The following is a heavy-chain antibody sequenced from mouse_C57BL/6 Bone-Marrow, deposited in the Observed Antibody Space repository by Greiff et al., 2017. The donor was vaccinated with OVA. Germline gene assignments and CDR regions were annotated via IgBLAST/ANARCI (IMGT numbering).Heavy chain of an antibody. CDR2: IYPRSGNT. CDR3: ARGGLLWSYYYAMDY. D-gene: IGHD1-1*02. Sequence: QVQLQQSGAELARPGASVKLSCKASGYTFTSYGISWVKQRTGQGLEWIGEIYPRSGNTYYNEKFKGKATLTADKSSSTAYMELRSLTSEDSAVYFCARGGLLWSYYYAMDYWGQGTSVTVSS. CDR1: GYTFTSYG. V-gene: IGHV1-81*01. J-gene: IGHJ4*01.